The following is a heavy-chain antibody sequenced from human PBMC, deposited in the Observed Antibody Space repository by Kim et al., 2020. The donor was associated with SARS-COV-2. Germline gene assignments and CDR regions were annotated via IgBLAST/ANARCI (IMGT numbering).Heavy chain of an antibody. CDR3: ARRATSSNRFDP. V-gene: IGHV3-33*07. D-gene: IGHD2-2*01. Sequence: GGSLRLSCATSGFMFRSYGMFWVRQAPGKGLEWLAVIWYDGSSEYYGDSVKGRFTISRDNSKNTLYLQMNSLRSEDTAVYYCARRATSSNRFDPWGQGTLVTVSS. CDR1: GFMFRSYG. CDR2: IWYDGSSE. J-gene: IGHJ5*02.